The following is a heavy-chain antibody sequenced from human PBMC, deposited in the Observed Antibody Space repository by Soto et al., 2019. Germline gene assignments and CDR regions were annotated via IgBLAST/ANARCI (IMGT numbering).Heavy chain of an antibody. V-gene: IGHV4-59*01. D-gene: IGHD3-22*01. CDR1: GGSISSYY. J-gene: IGHJ3*02. CDR2: IYYSGST. Sequence: QVQLQESGPGLVKPSETLSLTCTVSGGSISSYYWSWIRQPPGKGLEWIGYIYYSGSTNYNPSLKSRVTLSVDTSKNQFSLKLSSVTAADTAVYYCAREGYYDSSGYLSAFDIWGQGTMVTVSS. CDR3: AREGYYDSSGYLSAFDI.